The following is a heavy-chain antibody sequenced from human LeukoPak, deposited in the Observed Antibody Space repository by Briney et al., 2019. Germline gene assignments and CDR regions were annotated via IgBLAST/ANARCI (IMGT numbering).Heavy chain of an antibody. J-gene: IGHJ4*02. V-gene: IGHV1-2*02. CDR2: INPHSGGT. D-gene: IGHD1-26*01. Sequence: ASVKVSCKASGYTFTGYYIQWVRQAPGQGLEWMGWINPHSGGTNYAQEFQGRVTMTRDTSISTAYMELSSLRPDDTAVYYCARDSGSYLFDYWGQGTLVTASS. CDR1: GYTFTGYY. CDR3: ARDSGSYLFDY.